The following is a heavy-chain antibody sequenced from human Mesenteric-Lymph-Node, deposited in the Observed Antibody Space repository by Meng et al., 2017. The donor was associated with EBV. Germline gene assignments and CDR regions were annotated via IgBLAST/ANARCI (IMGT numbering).Heavy chain of an antibody. J-gene: IGHJ5*01. D-gene: IGHD2-8*02. CDR2: LNEDGATT. Sequence: EVQLEESGGAVVQPGGSRRLYCVGSGSTCSKYWMHWVRQAPGMGLEWVSRLNEDGATTTYADSVRGRFTISRDNAKNTLYLQMNSLRAEDTAGYYCSRDLVGSDDSWGQGTLVTVSS. CDR1: GSTCSKYW. V-gene: IGHV3-74*01. CDR3: SRDLVGSDDS.